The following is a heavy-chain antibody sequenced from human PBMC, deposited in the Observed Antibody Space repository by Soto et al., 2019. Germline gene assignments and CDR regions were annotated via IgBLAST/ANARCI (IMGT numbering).Heavy chain of an antibody. CDR3: ARAENVIVPAPPHSYRDV. V-gene: IGHV4-34*01. CDR1: GGSFSGYY. CDR2: INHSGST. D-gene: IGHD2-2*01. J-gene: IGHJ6*03. Sequence: SETLSLTCAVYGGSFSGYYWSWIRQPPGKGLEWIGEINHSGSTNYNPSLKSRVTISVDTSKNQFSLKLSSVTAADTAVYYCARAENVIVPAPPHSYRDVGGKGPTVTVSS.